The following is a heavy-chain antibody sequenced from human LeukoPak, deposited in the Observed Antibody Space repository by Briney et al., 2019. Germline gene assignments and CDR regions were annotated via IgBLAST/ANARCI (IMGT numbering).Heavy chain of an antibody. CDR1: GFTFSSYG. CDR3: ARDGNYYGSGSYFRNWFDP. V-gene: IGHV3-33*01. J-gene: IGHJ5*02. Sequence: GGSLRLSCAASGFTFSSYGVHWVRQAPGKGLEWVAVIGYDGSNKYYAASVKGRFTIPRDNSKNTLYLQMNSLRAEDTAAYYCARDGNYYGSGSYFRNWFDPWGQGTLVTVSS. D-gene: IGHD3-10*01. CDR2: IGYDGSNK.